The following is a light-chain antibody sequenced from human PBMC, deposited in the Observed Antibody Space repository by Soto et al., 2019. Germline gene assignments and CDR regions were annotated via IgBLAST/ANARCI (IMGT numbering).Light chain of an antibody. J-gene: IGLJ1*01. V-gene: IGLV2-14*01. CDR1: SSDVGLYDY. Sequence: QSALTQPASVSGSPGQSITISCTGTSSDVGLYDYVSWYQQHPGKAPQLMIYAVSNRPSGVSNRFSASKSGNTASLFISGLQAEDEADYYCRSYTSASTSVFSSGPKATVL. CDR3: RSYTSASTSV. CDR2: AVS.